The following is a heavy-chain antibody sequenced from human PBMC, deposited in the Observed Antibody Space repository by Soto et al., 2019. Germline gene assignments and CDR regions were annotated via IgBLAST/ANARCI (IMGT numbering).Heavy chain of an antibody. V-gene: IGHV3-64D*06. Sequence: GGSLRLSCAASGFTVSSNYMSWVRQAPGKGLEYFSAINSNGGITYYADSVNGRFTISRDNSKNTVYLQMSSLRNEDTAVYYCVRDVTFDYWGQGTPVTVSS. CDR3: VRDVTFDY. D-gene: IGHD2-21*02. J-gene: IGHJ4*02. CDR1: GFTVSSNY. CDR2: INSNGGIT.